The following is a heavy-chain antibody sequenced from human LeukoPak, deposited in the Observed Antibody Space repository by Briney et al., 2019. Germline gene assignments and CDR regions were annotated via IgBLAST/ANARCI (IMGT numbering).Heavy chain of an antibody. J-gene: IGHJ4*02. CDR2: ICASGRCT. CDR3: AKYINVPGTQLLGDY. CDR1: GFSFVNNA. V-gene: IGHV3-23*01. D-gene: IGHD1-1*01. Sequence: GGCLRLSCAASGFSFVNNAMGWVRQAPGKGLGWVSGICASGRCTFYAAPVRGRFTVSRDNFKNSLYLQMNNLRAEDTAVYYCAKYINVPGTQLLGDYWGQGALVTVSS.